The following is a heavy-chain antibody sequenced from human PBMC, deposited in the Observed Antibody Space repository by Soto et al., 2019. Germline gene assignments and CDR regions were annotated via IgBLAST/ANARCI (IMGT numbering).Heavy chain of an antibody. J-gene: IGHJ6*02. CDR3: ARDRVVTIFGVVTHAYGMDV. D-gene: IGHD3-3*01. CDR1: GGSISGYY. V-gene: IGHV4-59*06. CDR2: IYYSGST. Sequence: SETLSLTYTVSGGSISGYYWIWIRQSPGKGLEWIGYIYYSGSTYYNPPLKSRVTISVDTSKNQFSLKLSSVTAADTAVYYCARDRVVTIFGVVTHAYGMDVWGQGTTVTVSS.